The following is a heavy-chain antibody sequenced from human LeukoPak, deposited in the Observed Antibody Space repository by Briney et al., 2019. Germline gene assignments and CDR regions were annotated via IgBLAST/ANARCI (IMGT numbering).Heavy chain of an antibody. CDR2: IKQDGSEK. CDR1: GFTFSSYW. CDR3: ARWPYSSSYYFDY. D-gene: IGHD6-6*01. J-gene: IGHJ4*02. V-gene: IGHV3-7*01. Sequence: GGSLRLSCAASGFTFSSYWMSWVRQAPGKGLEWVANIKQDGSEKYYVDSVKGRFTISRHNAKNSLYLQMNSMRAEDTAVYYCARWPYSSSYYFDYWGQGTLVTVSS.